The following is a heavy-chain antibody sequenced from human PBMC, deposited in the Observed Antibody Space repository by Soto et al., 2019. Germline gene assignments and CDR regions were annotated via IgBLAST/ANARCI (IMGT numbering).Heavy chain of an antibody. CDR2: ISFDGSHE. D-gene: IGHD2-2*01. J-gene: IGHJ4*02. Sequence: QVQLVESGGGVVQPGRSLRLSCAASGFTLSSYGMHWVRQAPGKGLEWGAFISFDGSHEYYGDSVKGRFTISRDNSKNTLFLQMNSLRAEDTAVYYCAKDRDRGTSTWYGFDYCGQGTLVTVSS. CDR3: AKDRDRGTSTWYGFDY. V-gene: IGHV3-30*18. CDR1: GFTLSSYG.